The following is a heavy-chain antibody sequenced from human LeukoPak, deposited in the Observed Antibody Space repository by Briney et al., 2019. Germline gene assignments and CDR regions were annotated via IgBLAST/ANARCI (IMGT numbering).Heavy chain of an antibody. Sequence: GGSLRLSCAVSGFTFSSYSMNWVRQAPGKGLEWISSISSTGKYIYYADSMKGRFTISRDNAKNSLYLQMNSLRAEDTALYYCARDLGELDAPDYWGQGILVTVSS. CDR1: GFTFSSYS. CDR3: ARDLGELDAPDY. D-gene: IGHD3-10*01. V-gene: IGHV3-21*06. J-gene: IGHJ4*02. CDR2: ISSTGKYI.